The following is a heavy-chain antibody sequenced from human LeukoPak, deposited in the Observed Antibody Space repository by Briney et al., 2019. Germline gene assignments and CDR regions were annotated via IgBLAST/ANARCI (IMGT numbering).Heavy chain of an antibody. CDR1: SGSISSHY. V-gene: IGHV4-59*11. CDR3: ARDPYLTGKFDY. CDR2: IYYTGST. D-gene: IGHD1-1*01. J-gene: IGHJ4*02. Sequence: SETLSLTCTGYSGSISSHYWSWIRQPPGKGLEWIGFIYYTGSTNYNPYTPSLKSRVTISVDTSKNQFSLKLSSVTAADTAVYYCARDPYLTGKFDYWGQGTLVTVSS.